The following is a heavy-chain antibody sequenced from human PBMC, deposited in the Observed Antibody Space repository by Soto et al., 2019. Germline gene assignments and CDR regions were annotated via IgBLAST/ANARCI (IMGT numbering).Heavy chain of an antibody. V-gene: IGHV6-1*01. Sequence: SQTLSLTCAISGDSVSSNSAAWNWIRQSPSRGLEWLGRTYYRSKWYNDYAVSVKSRITINPDTSKNQFSLQLNSVTAADTAVYYCARRFSWGLTTFTFYYFDYWGQGTLVTV. J-gene: IGHJ4*02. D-gene: IGHD7-27*01. CDR2: TYYRSKWYN. CDR3: ARRFSWGLTTFTFYYFDY. CDR1: GDSVSSNSAA.